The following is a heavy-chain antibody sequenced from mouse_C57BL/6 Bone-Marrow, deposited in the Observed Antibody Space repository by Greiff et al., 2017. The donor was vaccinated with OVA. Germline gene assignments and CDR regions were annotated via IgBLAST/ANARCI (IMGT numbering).Heavy chain of an antibody. CDR3: SGRYTTVVAHYYAMDY. CDR1: GYTFTDYY. V-gene: IGHV1-77*01. Sequence: QVQLQQSGAELVKPGASVKISCKASGYTFTDYYIHWVKQRPGQGLEWIGKIGPGSGSTYYNEKFKGKATLTADKSSSTAYMQLSSLTSVDSAVYVCSGRYTTVVAHYYAMDYWGQGTSVTVSS. D-gene: IGHD1-1*01. CDR2: IGPGSGST. J-gene: IGHJ4*01.